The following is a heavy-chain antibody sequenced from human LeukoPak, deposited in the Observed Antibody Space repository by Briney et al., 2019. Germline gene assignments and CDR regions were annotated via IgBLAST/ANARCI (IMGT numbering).Heavy chain of an antibody. CDR3: AKAARSQYYDFWSGYQYYYYFDY. D-gene: IGHD3-3*01. Sequence: GRSLRLSCVASGFTFSSYGMHWVRQAPGKGLEWVAVISYDGSNKYYADSVKGRFTISRDNSKNTLYLQMNSLRAEDTAVYYCAKAARSQYYDFWSGYQYYYYFDYWGQGTLVTVSS. CDR1: GFTFSSYG. CDR2: ISYDGSNK. V-gene: IGHV3-30*18. J-gene: IGHJ4*02.